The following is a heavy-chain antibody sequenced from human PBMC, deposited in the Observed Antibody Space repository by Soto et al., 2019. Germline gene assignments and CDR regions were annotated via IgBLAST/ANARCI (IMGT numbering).Heavy chain of an antibody. CDR3: ASRTGIYCSGGSCYTHYYGMDV. CDR1: GYTFTSYD. D-gene: IGHD2-15*01. V-gene: IGHV1-8*01. CDR2: MNPNSGNT. J-gene: IGHJ6*02. Sequence: ASVKVSCKASGYTFTSYDINWVRQATGQGLEWMGWMNPNSGNTGYAQKFQGRVTMTRNTSISTAYMELSSLRSEDTAVYYCASRTGIYCSGGSCYTHYYGMDVWGQGTTVTAP.